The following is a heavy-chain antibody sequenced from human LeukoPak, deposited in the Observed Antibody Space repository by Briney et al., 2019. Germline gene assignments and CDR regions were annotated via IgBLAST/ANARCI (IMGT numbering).Heavy chain of an antibody. CDR2: IGSNGGDT. D-gene: IGHD4-11*01. J-gene: IGHJ4*02. CDR3: VQSTVEK. V-gene: IGHV3-64D*06. CDR1: GFTFSSYD. Sequence: GGSLRLFCSASGFTFSSYDMYWVRQAPGKGLEYVSVIGSNGGDTYYADSVKGRFTISRDNSKNRLYLQMSSLRPEDTAVYYCVQSTVEKWGQGWLVTVAS.